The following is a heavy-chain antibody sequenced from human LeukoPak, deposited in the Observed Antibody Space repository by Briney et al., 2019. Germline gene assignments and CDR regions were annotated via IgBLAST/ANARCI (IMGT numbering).Heavy chain of an antibody. CDR1: GFTFRNYG. CDR2: ISYDGSNK. V-gene: IGHV3-30*18. J-gene: IGHJ4*02. D-gene: IGHD3-16*02. Sequence: GGSLRLSCAASGFTFRNYGMHWVRQAPGKGLEWVAVISYDGSNKDYAESVKGRFTISRDNPKNTVYLQMNSLRPEDTAVFYCAKVSGFKITFGGVIDWGQGTPVTVSS. CDR3: AKVSGFKITFGGVID.